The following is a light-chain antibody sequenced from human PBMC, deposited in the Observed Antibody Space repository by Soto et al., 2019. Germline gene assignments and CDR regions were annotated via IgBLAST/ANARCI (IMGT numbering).Light chain of an antibody. V-gene: IGLV2-14*03. J-gene: IGLJ1*01. Sequence: QSALTRPASVSGSPGQSITISCTGTSSDVGAYTFVSWYQQHPDKVPKLMIFDVSRRPSGVSDRFSGSKSGNTASLTISGIQPEYAANYYSSSYTSSSTHVFGSGTKVTVL. CDR2: DVS. CDR1: SSDVGAYTF. CDR3: SSYTSSSTHV.